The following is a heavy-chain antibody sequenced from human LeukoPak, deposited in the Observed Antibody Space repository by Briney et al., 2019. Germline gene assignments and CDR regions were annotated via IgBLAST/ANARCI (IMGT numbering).Heavy chain of an antibody. CDR1: GFTFSTYS. CDR3: ARVSRIAARPWGYYYYGMDV. CDR2: ISSSSSYM. V-gene: IGHV3-21*01. J-gene: IGHJ6*02. D-gene: IGHD6-6*01. Sequence: PGGSLRLSCAASGFTFSTYSMNWVRQAPGKGLEWVSSISSSSSYMYYAHSVKGRFTISRDNAKNSLYLQMNSLRAEDTAVYYCARVSRIAARPWGYYYYGMDVWGQGTTVTVSS.